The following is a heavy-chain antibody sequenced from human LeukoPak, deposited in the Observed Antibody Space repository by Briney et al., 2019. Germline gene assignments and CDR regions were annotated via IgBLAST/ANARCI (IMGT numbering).Heavy chain of an antibody. D-gene: IGHD6-19*01. CDR3: ASPSSGQSFDI. CDR1: GFTFSNYE. CDR2: IYTGGNT. J-gene: IGHJ3*02. Sequence: GGSLRLSCAASGFTFSNYELNWVRQAPGEGLEWVSVIYTGGNTYYADSVKGRFTISRDNSKNTLYLQMHSLRAEDTAVYYCASPSSGQSFDIWGQGTMVTVSS. V-gene: IGHV3-53*01.